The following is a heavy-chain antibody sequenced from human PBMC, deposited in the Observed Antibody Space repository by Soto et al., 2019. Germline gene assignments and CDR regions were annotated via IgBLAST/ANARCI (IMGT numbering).Heavy chain of an antibody. Sequence: TLSLTCAVYGGSFSGYYWSWIRQPPGKGLEWIGEINHSGSTNYNPSLKSRVTISVDTSKNQFSLKLSSVTAADTAVYYCSSGGDVSSDYYFDYWGQGTLVTVSS. V-gene: IGHV4-34*01. CDR2: INHSGST. D-gene: IGHD2-21*02. CDR3: SSGGDVSSDYYFDY. J-gene: IGHJ4*02. CDR1: GGSFSGYY.